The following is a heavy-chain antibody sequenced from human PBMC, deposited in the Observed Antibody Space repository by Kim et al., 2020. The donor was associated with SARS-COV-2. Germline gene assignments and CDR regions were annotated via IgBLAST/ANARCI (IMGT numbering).Heavy chain of an antibody. CDR2: FDPEDGET. Sequence: ASVKVSCKVSGYTLTELSMHWVRQAPGKGLEWMGGFDPEDGETIYAQKFQGRVTMTEDTSTDTAYMELSSLRSEDTAVYYCATGGYSGYDPSPMCGMDVWGQGTTVTVSS. V-gene: IGHV1-24*01. D-gene: IGHD5-12*01. J-gene: IGHJ6*02. CDR1: GYTLTELS. CDR3: ATGGYSGYDPSPMCGMDV.